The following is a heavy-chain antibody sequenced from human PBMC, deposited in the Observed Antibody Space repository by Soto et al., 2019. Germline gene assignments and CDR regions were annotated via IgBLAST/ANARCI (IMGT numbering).Heavy chain of an antibody. CDR1: GGTFSSYA. D-gene: IGHD5-18*01. J-gene: IGHJ3*02. CDR3: ARDMTAHSDLQLWYDAFDI. CDR2: IIPIFGTA. Sequence: QVQLVQSGAEVKKPGSSVKVSYKASGGTFSSYAISWVRQAPGQGLEWMGGIIPIFGTANYAKKFQGRVTINKDKSTSTDYMKLSSLRSEDTAVYYCARDMTAHSDLQLWYDAFDIWGQGTMVTVSS. V-gene: IGHV1-69*05.